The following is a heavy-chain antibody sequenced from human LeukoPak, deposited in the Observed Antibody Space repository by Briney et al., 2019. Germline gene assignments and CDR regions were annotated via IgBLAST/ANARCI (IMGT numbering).Heavy chain of an antibody. CDR2: ISYDGSNK. CDR3: ARDGWLYGSGSYSDY. D-gene: IGHD3-10*01. Sequence: PGGSLRLSCAASGFTFSSYAMHWVRQAPGKGLEWVAVISYDGSNKYHADSVKGRFTISRDNSKNTLYLQMNSLRAEDTAVYYCARDGWLYGSGSYSDYWGQGTLVTVSS. J-gene: IGHJ4*02. CDR1: GFTFSSYA. V-gene: IGHV3-30*04.